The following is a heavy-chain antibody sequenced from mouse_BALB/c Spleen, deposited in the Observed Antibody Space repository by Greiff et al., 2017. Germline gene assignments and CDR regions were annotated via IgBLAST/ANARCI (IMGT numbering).Heavy chain of an antibody. Sequence: EVQLVESGGGLVKPGGSLKLSCAASGFTFSSYAMSWVRQTPEKRLEWVASISSGGSTYYPDSVKGRFTISRDNARNILYLQMSSLRSEDTAMYYCARRGYGISYWYFDVWGAGTTVTVSS. CDR1: GFTFSSYA. CDR3: ARRGYGISYWYFDV. D-gene: IGHD1-1*01. J-gene: IGHJ1*01. CDR2: ISSGGST. V-gene: IGHV5-6-5*01.